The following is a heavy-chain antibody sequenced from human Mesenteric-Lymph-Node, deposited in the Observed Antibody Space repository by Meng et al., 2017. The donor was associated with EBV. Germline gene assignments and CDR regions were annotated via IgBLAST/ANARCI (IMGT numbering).Heavy chain of an antibody. CDR3: AKDDYGGNPDY. Sequence: QGQLVESGGGVVQPGRSLRLSCAASGFTLSSYGMHWVRQAPGKGLEWVAVISYDGSNKYYADSVKGRFTISRDNSKNTLYLQMNSLRAEDTAVYYCAKDDYGGNPDYWGQGTLVTVSS. CDR1: GFTLSSYG. D-gene: IGHD4-23*01. CDR2: ISYDGSNK. V-gene: IGHV3-30*18. J-gene: IGHJ4*02.